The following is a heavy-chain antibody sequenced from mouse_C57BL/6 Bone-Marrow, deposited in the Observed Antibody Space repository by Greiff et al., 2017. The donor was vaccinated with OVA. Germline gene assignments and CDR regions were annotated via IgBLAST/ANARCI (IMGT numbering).Heavy chain of an antibody. J-gene: IGHJ1*03. V-gene: IGHV1-64*01. CDR1: GYTFTSYW. Sequence: QVQLQQPGAELVKPGASVKLSCTASGYTFTSYWMHWVKQRPGPGLEWIGMIHPNSGSTNYNEKFKSKATLTVDKSSSTAYMQLSSLTSEDSAVYYGARSLTVVANWYFDVWGTGTTVTVAS. D-gene: IGHD1-1*01. CDR3: ARSLTVVANWYFDV. CDR2: IHPNSGST.